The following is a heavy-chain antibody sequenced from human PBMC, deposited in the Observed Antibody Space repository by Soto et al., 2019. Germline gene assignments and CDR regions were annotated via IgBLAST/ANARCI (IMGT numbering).Heavy chain of an antibody. V-gene: IGHV3-48*02. CDR3: AKGTHPNVGWHYYFES. Sequence: PGGSLRLSCVASGFSLANYPMNWVRQTPGKGLEWISYSSPRGDTIYYADSVEGRLTISRDNARNSLSLHMSSLRDEDSALYYCAKGTHPNVGWHYYFESWGQGVPVTVSS. D-gene: IGHD6-19*01. J-gene: IGHJ4*02. CDR2: SSPRGDTI. CDR1: GFSLANYP.